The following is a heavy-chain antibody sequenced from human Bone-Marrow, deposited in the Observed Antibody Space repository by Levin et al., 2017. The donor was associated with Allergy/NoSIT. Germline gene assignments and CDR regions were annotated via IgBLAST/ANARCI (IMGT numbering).Heavy chain of an antibody. J-gene: IGHJ4*02. CDR1: GFTFSNYG. Sequence: SCAASGFTFSNYGMHWVRQAPGKGLEWVAVMSYDGTNEYYLDSVKGRFTISRDNSKNTVYLQMNSLTTEDTGTYYCAKSSWRMRNGFDFWGQGTLVTVSS. CDR3: AKSSWRMRNGFDF. D-gene: IGHD2-8*01. V-gene: IGHV3-30*18. CDR2: MSYDGTNE.